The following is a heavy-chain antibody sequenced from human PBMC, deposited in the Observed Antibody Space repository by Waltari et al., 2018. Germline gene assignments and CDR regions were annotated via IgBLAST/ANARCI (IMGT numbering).Heavy chain of an antibody. CDR2: IKEDGSEG. CDR3: ATVEWYRMDY. J-gene: IGHJ4*02. D-gene: IGHD3-3*01. V-gene: IGHV3-7*01. Sequence: EVQLVESGGGLVQPRGSLRISCAASGFTFSRSWMTWVRQAPGKGVEGVANIKEDGSEGYYVDSVKGRFTISRDNTKNELFLQMNSLRAEDTAAYYCATVEWYRMDYWGQGTLVTVSS. CDR1: GFTFSRSW.